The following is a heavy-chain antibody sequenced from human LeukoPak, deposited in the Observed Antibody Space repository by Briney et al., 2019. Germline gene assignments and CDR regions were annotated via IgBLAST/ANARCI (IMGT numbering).Heavy chain of an antibody. D-gene: IGHD4-17*01. V-gene: IGHV4-39*01. CDR2: SYYSGST. Sequence: PSETLSLTCTVSSGSISSSSYYWGWIRQPPGRGLEWIGSSYYSGSTYYNPSLKSRVTISVGTSKNQFSLKLSSVTAADTAVYFCARLVTINTVTTARYWYFDLWGRGTLVTVSS. CDR3: ARLVTINTVTTARYWYFDL. CDR1: SGSISSSSYY. J-gene: IGHJ2*01.